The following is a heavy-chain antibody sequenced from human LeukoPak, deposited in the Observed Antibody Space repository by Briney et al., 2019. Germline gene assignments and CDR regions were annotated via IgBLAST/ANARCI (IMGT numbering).Heavy chain of an antibody. V-gene: IGHV1-18*01. CDR1: GYTFTSYG. J-gene: IGHJ6*02. Sequence: ASVKVSCKASGYTFTSYGISWVRQAPGQGLEWMGWISAYNGNTNYAQKLQGRVTMTTDTSTSTAYMELRSLRSDDTAVYYCARGGLTMIVVVNSMDVWGQGTTVTVSS. D-gene: IGHD3-22*01. CDR2: ISAYNGNT. CDR3: ARGGLTMIVVVNSMDV.